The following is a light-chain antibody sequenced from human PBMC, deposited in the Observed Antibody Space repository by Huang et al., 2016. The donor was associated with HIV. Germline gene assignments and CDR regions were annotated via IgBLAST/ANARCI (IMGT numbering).Light chain of an antibody. CDR2: DAS. Sequence: EIVLTQSPGTLSLSPGERATLSCRASQSVSTSHLAWYQQNPGQAPRLLIYDASSRATGIPDRFSGSGSGTDFTLTISRLEPEDFAVYYCQQYGSSPLTFGGGTKVEIK. CDR1: QSVSTSH. J-gene: IGKJ4*01. V-gene: IGKV3-20*01. CDR3: QQYGSSPLT.